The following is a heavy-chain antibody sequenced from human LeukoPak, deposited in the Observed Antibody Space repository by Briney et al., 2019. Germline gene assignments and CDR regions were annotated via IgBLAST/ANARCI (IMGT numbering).Heavy chain of an antibody. CDR2: IYQSGSNSENT. J-gene: IGHJ4*02. D-gene: IGHD2-15*01. CDR3: ARASLSIGGYSSFDY. CDR1: GASIRRHY. V-gene: IGHV4-4*07. Sequence: SETLSLTCTVSGASIRRHYWSWIRQSAGKGLEWMGRIYQSGSNSENTNYNPSLESRVTVAADTSNNQFSLTLNSVTAADTAVYYCARASLSIGGYSSFDYWGQGILVTVSS.